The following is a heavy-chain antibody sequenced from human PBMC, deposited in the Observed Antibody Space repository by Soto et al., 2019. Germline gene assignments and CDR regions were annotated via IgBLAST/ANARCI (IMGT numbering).Heavy chain of an antibody. V-gene: IGHV5-10-1*01. J-gene: IGHJ6*02. CDR1: GYSFTSYW. Sequence: PGESLKISCKGSGYSFTSYWISWVRQMPGKGLAWMGRIDPSDSYTNYSPSFQGHVTISADKSISTAYLQWSSLKASDTAMYYCARRRSSPYYYGMDVWGQGTTVTVSS. CDR2: IDPSDSYT. CDR3: ARRRSSPYYYGMDV.